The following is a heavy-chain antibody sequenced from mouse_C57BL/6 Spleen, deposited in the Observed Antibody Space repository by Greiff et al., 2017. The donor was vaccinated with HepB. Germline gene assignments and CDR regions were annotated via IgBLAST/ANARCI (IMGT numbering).Heavy chain of an antibody. CDR1: GYTFTNYW. Sequence: QVQLQQSGAELVRPGTSVKMSCKASGYTFTNYWIGWAKQRPGHGLEWIGDIYPGGGYTNYNEKFKGKAILTADKSSSTAYMELRSLTSEDSAVYYCTSTGKGFFAYWGQGTLVTVSA. D-gene: IGHD4-1*01. J-gene: IGHJ3*01. V-gene: IGHV1-63*01. CDR2: IYPGGGYT. CDR3: TSTGKGFFAY.